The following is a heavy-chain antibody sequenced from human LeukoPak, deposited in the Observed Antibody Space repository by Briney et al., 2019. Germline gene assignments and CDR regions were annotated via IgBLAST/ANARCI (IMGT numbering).Heavy chain of an antibody. V-gene: IGHV4-34*12. CDR2: IFDSGST. J-gene: IGHJ4*02. Sequence: GSLRLSCAASGFTFSSYGMNWVRQAPGKGLEWIGSIFDSGSTYHNPSLKSRVSISGDTSKNQFSLKLSSVTAADTAVYYCARAPTGSRPIDYWGQGTLVTVSS. D-gene: IGHD4-17*01. CDR3: ARAPTGSRPIDY. CDR1: GFTFSSYG.